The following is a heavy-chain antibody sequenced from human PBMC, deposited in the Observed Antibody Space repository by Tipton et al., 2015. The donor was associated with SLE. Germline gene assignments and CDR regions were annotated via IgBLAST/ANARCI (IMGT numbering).Heavy chain of an antibody. CDR1: GGSISSGYYY. J-gene: IGHJ5*02. Sequence: TLSLTCTVSGGSISSGYYYWSWIRQPPGKGLEWIGEINQGGTTNYNPALMSRVTISVDTSKNQFSLKLSSVTAADTAVYYCARVIVGATGWFDPWGQGTLVTVSS. D-gene: IGHD1-26*01. V-gene: IGHV4-61*01. CDR2: INQGGTT. CDR3: ARVIVGATGWFDP.